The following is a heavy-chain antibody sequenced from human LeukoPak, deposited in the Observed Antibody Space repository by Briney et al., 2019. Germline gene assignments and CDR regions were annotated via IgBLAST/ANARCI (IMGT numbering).Heavy chain of an antibody. J-gene: IGHJ4*02. V-gene: IGHV4-34*01. D-gene: IGHD3-22*01. CDR1: GGSFSGYY. CDR3: ARAFLHYYDSSGYYPS. CDR2: INHSGST. Sequence: PSETLSPTCAVYGGSFSGYYWSWIRQPPGKGLEWIGEINHSGSTNYNPSLKSRVTISVDTSKNQFSLKLSSVTAADTAVYYCARAFLHYYDSSGYYPSWGQGTLVTVSS.